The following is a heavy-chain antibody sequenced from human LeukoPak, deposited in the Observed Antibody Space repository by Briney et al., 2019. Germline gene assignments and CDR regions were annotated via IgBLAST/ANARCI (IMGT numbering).Heavy chain of an antibody. CDR3: ARGLTMATAAPHYFDY. V-gene: IGHV3-21*01. CDR2: ISSSSSYI. CDR1: GFTFSSYS. D-gene: IGHD6-13*01. J-gene: IGHJ4*02. Sequence: PGGSLRLSCAASGFTFSSYSMNWVRQAPGKGLEWVSSISSSSSYIYYADSVKGRFTISRDNAKNSLYLQMNSLRAEDTAVYYCARGLTMATAAPHYFDYWGQGTLVTVSS.